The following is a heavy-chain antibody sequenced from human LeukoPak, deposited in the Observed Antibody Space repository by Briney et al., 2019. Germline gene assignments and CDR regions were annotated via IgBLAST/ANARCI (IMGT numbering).Heavy chain of an antibody. V-gene: IGHV4-34*01. CDR2: INHSGST. CDR1: GGSFSGYY. Sequence: SETLSLTCAVYGGSFSGYYWSWIRQPPGKGLEWIGEINHSGSTNYNPSLKSRVTISVDTSKNQFSLKLSSVTAADTAVYYCARGESPMVRGAIFDYWGQGTLVTVSS. J-gene: IGHJ4*02. CDR3: ARGESPMVRGAIFDY. D-gene: IGHD3-10*01.